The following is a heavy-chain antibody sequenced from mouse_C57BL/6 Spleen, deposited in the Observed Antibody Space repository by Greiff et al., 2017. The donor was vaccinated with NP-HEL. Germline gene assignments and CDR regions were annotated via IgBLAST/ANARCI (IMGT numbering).Heavy chain of an antibody. CDR3: ARHGYGSSYWYFDV. Sequence: EVQLQQSGPELVKPGASVKISCKASGYTFTDYYMNWVKQSHGKSLEWIGDINPNNGGTSYNQKFKGKATLTVDKSSSTAYMELRSLTSEDSSVYYCARHGYGSSYWYFDVWGTGTTVTVSS. J-gene: IGHJ1*03. CDR2: INPNNGGT. V-gene: IGHV1-26*01. D-gene: IGHD1-1*01. CDR1: GYTFTDYY.